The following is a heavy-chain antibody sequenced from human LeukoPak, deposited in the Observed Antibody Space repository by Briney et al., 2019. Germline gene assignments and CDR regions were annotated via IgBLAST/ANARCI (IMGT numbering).Heavy chain of an antibody. D-gene: IGHD3-3*01. CDR2: IKSKTDGGIT. CDR3: TTGIFRFLESGY. Sequence: GGSLRLSCAASGFTFSNAWMSWVRQAPGKGLEWVGRIKSKTDGGITDYAAPVQGRFTISRDDSKNTLYLQMNSLKTEDTAVYYCTTGIFRFLESGYWGQGTLVTVSS. CDR1: GFTFSNAW. J-gene: IGHJ4*02. V-gene: IGHV3-15*01.